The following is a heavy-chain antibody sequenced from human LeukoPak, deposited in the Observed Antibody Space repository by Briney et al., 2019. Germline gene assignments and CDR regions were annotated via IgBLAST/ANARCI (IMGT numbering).Heavy chain of an antibody. V-gene: IGHV4-4*07. CDR3: ARDWGVGGRPGYMDV. CDR1: GGSFSGYY. J-gene: IGHJ6*03. Sequence: SETLSLTCAVYGGSFSGYYWSWIRQPAGKGLEWIGHIYTSGSTNYNPSLKSRVTILVDTSKNQFSLKLSSVTAADTAVYFCARDWGVGGRPGYMDVWGKGTTVTVSS. D-gene: IGHD6-6*01. CDR2: IYTSGST.